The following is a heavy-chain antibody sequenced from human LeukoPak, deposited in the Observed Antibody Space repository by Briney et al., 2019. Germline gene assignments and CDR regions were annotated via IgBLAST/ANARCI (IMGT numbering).Heavy chain of an antibody. J-gene: IGHJ4*02. CDR2: ISYDGSNK. D-gene: IGHD3-22*01. CDR1: GFTFSSYA. CDR3: ARDGGYYCDSSGYFFDY. Sequence: GGSLRLSCAASGFTFSSYAMHWVRQAPGKGLEWVAVISYDGSNKYYADSVKGRFTISRDNSKNTLYLQMNSLRAEDTAVYYCARDGGYYCDSSGYFFDYWGQGTLVTVSS. V-gene: IGHV3-30-3*01.